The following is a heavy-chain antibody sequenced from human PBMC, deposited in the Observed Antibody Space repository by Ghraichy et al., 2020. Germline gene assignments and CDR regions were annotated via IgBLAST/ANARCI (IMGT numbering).Heavy chain of an antibody. CDR1: GFTFSGFA. J-gene: IGHJ4*02. V-gene: IGHV3-64D*06. CDR3: IQWGRLPN. D-gene: IGHD5-12*01. Sequence: GGSLRLSCSASGFTFSGFAMHWVRQAPGKGLDYVSAISSNGGGTYYADSVKGRFTISRDNSRNMLYLHMSGLRPEDTALYYCIQWGRLPNCGQGTLVTVSS. CDR2: ISSNGGGT.